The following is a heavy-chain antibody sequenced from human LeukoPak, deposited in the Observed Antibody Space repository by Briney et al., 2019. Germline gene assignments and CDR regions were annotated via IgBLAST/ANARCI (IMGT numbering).Heavy chain of an antibody. CDR1: GFTFNRYG. D-gene: IGHD3-22*01. CDR2: IGHDGSNK. Sequence: GGSLRLSCAASGFTFNRYGMNWVRQAPGKGLERVAYIGHDGSNKYYADSVKGRFTISRDSSKNTLYLQMSSLRAEDTAVYYCARDVRIVYYDRSPDYWGQGTLVTVSS. J-gene: IGHJ4*02. CDR3: ARDVRIVYYDRSPDY. V-gene: IGHV3-30*02.